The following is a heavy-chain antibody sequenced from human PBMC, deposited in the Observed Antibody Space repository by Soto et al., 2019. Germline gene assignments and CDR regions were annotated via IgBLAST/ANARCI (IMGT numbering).Heavy chain of an antibody. J-gene: IGHJ4*02. V-gene: IGHV1-69*01. CDR2: IIPIFGTA. Sequence: QVQLVQSGAEVKKPGSSVKVSCKASRGTFSSYAISWVRQAPGQGLEWMGGIIPIFGTANYAQKFQGRVTITADESTSTAYMELSSLRSEDTAVYYCARGGVGGSWGYFDYWGQGTLVTVSS. D-gene: IGHD3-10*01. CDR1: RGTFSSYA. CDR3: ARGGVGGSWGYFDY.